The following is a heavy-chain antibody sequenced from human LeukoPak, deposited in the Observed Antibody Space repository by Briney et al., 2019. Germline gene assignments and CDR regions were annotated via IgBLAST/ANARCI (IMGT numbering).Heavy chain of an antibody. D-gene: IGHD3-10*01. Sequence: PGGSLRLSRAASGFTFSSYGMHWVRQAPGKGLEWVAFIRYDGSNKYYADSVKGRFTISRDNSKNTLYLQMNSLRAEDTAVYYCAKGGLRVYGSGSYFDYWGQGTLVTVSS. CDR1: GFTFSSYG. V-gene: IGHV3-30*02. CDR2: IRYDGSNK. J-gene: IGHJ4*02. CDR3: AKGGLRVYGSGSYFDY.